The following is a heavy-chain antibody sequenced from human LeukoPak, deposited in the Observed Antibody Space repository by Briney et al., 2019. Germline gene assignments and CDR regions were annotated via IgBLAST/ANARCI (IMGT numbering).Heavy chain of an antibody. CDR1: GGSFSGYY. CDR2: INHSGST. J-gene: IGHJ3*01. V-gene: IGHV4-34*01. CDR3: ARSPRGSGSSTLLGVAFDL. Sequence: PSETLSLTCAVYGGSFSGYYWSWIRQPPGKGLEWIGEINHSGSTNYNPSLKSRVTISVDTSMNQFSLKLSSVTAADTAVYYCARSPRGSGSSTLLGVAFDLWGQGTMVTVSS. D-gene: IGHD3-10*01.